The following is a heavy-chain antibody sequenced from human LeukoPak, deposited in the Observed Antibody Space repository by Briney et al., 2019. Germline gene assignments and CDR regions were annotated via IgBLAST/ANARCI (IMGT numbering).Heavy chain of an antibody. CDR2: IIPIFGTA. J-gene: IGHJ6*03. CDR3: ARGVEGSGSYYNALYYYYYMDV. Sequence: SVKVSCKASGGTFSSYAISWVRQAPGQGLEWMGGIIPIFGTANYAQKFQGRVTITADESTSTAYMELSSLRSEDTAVYYCARGVEGSGSYYNALYYYYYMDVWSKGTTVTISS. CDR1: GGTFSSYA. D-gene: IGHD3-10*01. V-gene: IGHV1-69*13.